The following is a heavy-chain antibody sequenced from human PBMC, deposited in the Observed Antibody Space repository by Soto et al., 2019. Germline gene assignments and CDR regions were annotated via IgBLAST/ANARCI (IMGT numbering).Heavy chain of an antibody. J-gene: IGHJ4*02. V-gene: IGHV4-59*01. CDR2: IYYSGST. CDR1: GGSISSYY. Sequence: SETLSLTCTVSGGSISSYYWSWIRQPPGKGLEWIGYIYYSGSTNYNPSLKSRVTISVDTSKNQFSLQLSSVTAADTAVYYCARGSSSRIYYFDYWGQGTLVTVSS. CDR3: ARGSSSRIYYFDY. D-gene: IGHD6-13*01.